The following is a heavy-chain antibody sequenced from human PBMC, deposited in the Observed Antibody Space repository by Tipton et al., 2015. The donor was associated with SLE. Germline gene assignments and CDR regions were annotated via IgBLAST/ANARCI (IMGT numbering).Heavy chain of an antibody. CDR2: IYSGGST. D-gene: IGHD5-18*01. CDR3: ARWNTARYYFDY. V-gene: IGHV3-66*02. Sequence: SLRLSCAASGFTFSSYAMSWVRQAPGKGLEWVSVIYSGGSTYYADSVKGRFTISRDNSKNTLYLQMNSLRAEDTAVYYCARWNTARYYFDYWGQGTLVTVSS. CDR1: GFTFSSYA. J-gene: IGHJ4*02.